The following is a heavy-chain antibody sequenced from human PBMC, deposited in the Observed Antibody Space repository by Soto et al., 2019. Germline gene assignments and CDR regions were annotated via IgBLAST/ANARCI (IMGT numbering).Heavy chain of an antibody. V-gene: IGHV1-46*01. Sequence: QVQLVQSGAEVKKPGASVKISCKASGYSFTVHYMHWVRQAPGQGLEWMGVSNPFDESSTYAQRFRGRVTMTRDTSTSTVYMELSRLRFEDAAVYFCATGGDNSGEFYSYGMDVWGQGTTVTVSS. CDR1: GYSFTVHY. CDR2: SNPFDESS. D-gene: IGHD2-15*01. CDR3: ATGGDNSGEFYSYGMDV. J-gene: IGHJ6*02.